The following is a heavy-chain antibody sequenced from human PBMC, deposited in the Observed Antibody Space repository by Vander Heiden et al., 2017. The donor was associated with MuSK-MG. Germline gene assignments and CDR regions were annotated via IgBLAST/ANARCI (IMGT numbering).Heavy chain of an antibody. Sequence: EVQLVQSGAEVKTPGESLTISCKGSGYSFTSYWIGWVRQMPGKGLEWMGIIYPGDSDTRYSPSFQGQVTISADKSISTAYLQWSSLKASDTAMYYCATSLTTVITMFDYWGQGTLVTVSS. CDR1: GYSFTSYW. CDR3: ATSLTTVITMFDY. D-gene: IGHD4-17*01. CDR2: IYPGDSDT. J-gene: IGHJ4*02. V-gene: IGHV5-51*03.